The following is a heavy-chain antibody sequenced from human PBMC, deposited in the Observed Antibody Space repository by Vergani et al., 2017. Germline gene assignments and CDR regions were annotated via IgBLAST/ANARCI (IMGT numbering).Heavy chain of an antibody. Sequence: QVQLQESGPGLVKASQTLSLTCSVSGGSINTGAYYWSWIRQPAGKGLEWIGRVYTSGMPNYNPSLKSRVTILVDRSKSQLSLKLTSVTAGDTAVYFCARELSYYYGSGSDDYNPYYYEGMDVWGPGTTVTVSS. CDR2: VYTSGMP. CDR1: GGSINTGAYY. V-gene: IGHV4-61*02. J-gene: IGHJ6*02. CDR3: ARELSYYYGSGSDDYNPYYYEGMDV. D-gene: IGHD3-10*01.